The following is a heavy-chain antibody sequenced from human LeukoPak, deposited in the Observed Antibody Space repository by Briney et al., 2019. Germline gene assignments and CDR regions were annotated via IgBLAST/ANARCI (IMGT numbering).Heavy chain of an antibody. D-gene: IGHD3-22*01. CDR1: GFTFSSYA. V-gene: IGHV3-23*01. J-gene: IGHJ4*02. CDR3: AKKGYYDGSGYYMYYFDH. CDR2: ISGSGGST. Sequence: GSLRLSCAASGFTFSSYAMSWVRQAPGKGLEWVSAISGSGGSTYYADSVKGRFTISRDNSKNTLYLQMNSLRAEDTAVYYCAKKGYYDGSGYYMYYFDHWGQGTLVTVSS.